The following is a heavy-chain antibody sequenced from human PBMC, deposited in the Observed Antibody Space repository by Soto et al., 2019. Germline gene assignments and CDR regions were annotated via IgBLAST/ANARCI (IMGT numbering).Heavy chain of an antibody. CDR3: ARIGVIAAAGTKPFFWDY. Sequence: SGPTLVNPTETLTLTCTVSGFSLSNARMGVSWIRQPPGKALDLLSHIFSNDEKSFSTFLKSRLTISKDTSKSQLVLTMTNMDPVDTATYYCARIGVIAAAGTKPFFWDYWGQGTLVTVSS. D-gene: IGHD6-13*01. J-gene: IGHJ4*02. CDR1: GFSLSNARMG. V-gene: IGHV2-26*01. CDR2: IFSNDEK.